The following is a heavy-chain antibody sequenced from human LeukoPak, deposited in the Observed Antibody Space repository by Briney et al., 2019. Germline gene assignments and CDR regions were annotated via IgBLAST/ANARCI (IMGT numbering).Heavy chain of an antibody. V-gene: IGHV3-74*01. D-gene: IGHD3-10*01. J-gene: IGHJ4*02. CDR1: GFTFSSYW. Sequence: PGGSLRLSCAASGFTFSSYWMHWVRQALGKGLVWVSRINSDGSSTSYADSVKGRFTISRDNAKNTLYLQMNSLRAEDTAVYYCAKLSQWFGPFDYWGQGTLVTVSS. CDR3: AKLSQWFGPFDY. CDR2: INSDGSST.